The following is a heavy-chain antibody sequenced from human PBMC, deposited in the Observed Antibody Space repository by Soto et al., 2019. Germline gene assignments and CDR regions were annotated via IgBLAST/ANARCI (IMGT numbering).Heavy chain of an antibody. D-gene: IGHD1-1*01. J-gene: IGHJ4*02. Sequence: QLQLQESGPGLVKPSETLSLTCTVSGGSISSSIYYWGWIRQPPGKGLEWIGSFYYNGSTYYNPSLKGRVTISGDTSENQISLKLGSVTAADTAVYYCARFEGRMVHYMSWVDYWGQGTLVTVSS. CDR1: GGSISSSIYY. CDR2: FYYNGST. CDR3: ARFEGRMVHYMSWVDY. V-gene: IGHV4-39*01.